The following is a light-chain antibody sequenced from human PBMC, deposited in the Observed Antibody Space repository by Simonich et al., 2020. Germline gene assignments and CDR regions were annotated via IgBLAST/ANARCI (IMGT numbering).Light chain of an antibody. CDR3: QSYDSSNQV. Sequence: NFMLTQPHSVSESPGKTVTISCPRISGSIASNYVQWYQQRPGSSPTTVIYEDNQRPPGVPDRFTGSIDSSSNSASLTISGLKTEDEADYYCQSYDSSNQVFGGGTKLTVL. V-gene: IGLV6-57*01. CDR1: SGSIASNY. CDR2: EDN. J-gene: IGLJ2*01.